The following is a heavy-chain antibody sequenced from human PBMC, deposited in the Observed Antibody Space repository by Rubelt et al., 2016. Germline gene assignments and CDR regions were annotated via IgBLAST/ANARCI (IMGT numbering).Heavy chain of an antibody. CDR3: ARDRYAVAGPGRDAFDI. D-gene: IGHD6-19*01. V-gene: IGHV3-30*01. J-gene: IGHJ3*02. Sequence: NKNYADSVKGRFTISRDNFKNTLYLQMNSLRPEDTAVYYCARDRYAVAGPGRDAFDIWGQGTMVTVSS. CDR2: NK.